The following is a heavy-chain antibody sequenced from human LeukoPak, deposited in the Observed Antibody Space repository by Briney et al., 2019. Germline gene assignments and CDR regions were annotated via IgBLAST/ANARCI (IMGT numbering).Heavy chain of an antibody. CDR3: ARHGIDVLLKDYYFDY. CDR2: TFFSGST. Sequence: SETLSFTCTVSGGTISSSTYHWGWIRQPPGKGLEWIGSTFFSGSTYYNPSLKSRVTISVDTSKNQFSLRLSSVTAADTAVYYCARHGIDVLLKDYYFDYWGQGTRVTVSS. D-gene: IGHD3-16*01. J-gene: IGHJ4*02. V-gene: IGHV4-39*01. CDR1: GGTISSSTYH.